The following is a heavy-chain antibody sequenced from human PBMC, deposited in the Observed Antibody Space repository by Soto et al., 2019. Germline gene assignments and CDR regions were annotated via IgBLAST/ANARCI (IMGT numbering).Heavy chain of an antibody. J-gene: IGHJ4*02. CDR2: ISYDGSNK. V-gene: IGHV3-30*18. CDR3: AKDHVLLWFGELRLVDY. Sequence: GGSLRLSCAASGFTFSSYGMHWVRQAPGKGLEWVAVISYDGSNKYYADSVKGRFTISRDNSKNTLYLQMNSLRAEDTAVYYCAKDHVLLWFGELRLVDYWGQGTLVTVSS. D-gene: IGHD3-10*01. CDR1: GFTFSSYG.